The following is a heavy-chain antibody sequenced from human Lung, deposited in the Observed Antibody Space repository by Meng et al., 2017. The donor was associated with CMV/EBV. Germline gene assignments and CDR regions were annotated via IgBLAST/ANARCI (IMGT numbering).Heavy chain of an antibody. CDR2: SAAAHSDT. V-gene: IGHV5-51*01. J-gene: IGHJ4*01. Sequence: CTAWGYSCTRHGSGSVRQTPVKGLTWTVVSAAAHSDTMYPPSLQGPGTISGDNSINPAYLLWSTLQASNTAMYFCAMSGDTYGRFDYWGQGTLVTVSS. CDR3: AMSGDTYGRFDY. D-gene: IGHD5-18*01. CDR1: GYSCTRHG.